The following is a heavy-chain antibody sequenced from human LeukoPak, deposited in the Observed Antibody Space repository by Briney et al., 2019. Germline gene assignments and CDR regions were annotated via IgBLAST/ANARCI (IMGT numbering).Heavy chain of an antibody. Sequence: GGSLRLSCAASGFTFSGYWMHWVRQAPGKGLEWVAAISNDGNKKYYADSVKGRFTISRDNPKNTLFLQMNSLRAEDTAVYYCAKEGWDKSYWYGRIDYWGQGTLVTVSS. V-gene: IGHV3-30*18. D-gene: IGHD2-8*02. CDR3: AKEGWDKSYWYGRIDY. J-gene: IGHJ4*02. CDR2: ISNDGNKK. CDR1: GFTFSGYW.